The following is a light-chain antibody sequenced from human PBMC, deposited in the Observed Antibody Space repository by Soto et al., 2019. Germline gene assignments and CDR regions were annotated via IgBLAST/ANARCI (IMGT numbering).Light chain of an antibody. J-gene: IGKJ5*01. V-gene: IGKV3-11*01. Sequence: EIVLTQSPATLSLSPGGRATLSCRASQSVGSYLAWYQQKPGQAPRPLIYDASNRATGIPARFSGSGSGTDFTLTISSLEPEDFAVYYCQQRSNWPTITFGQGTRLEIK. CDR2: DAS. CDR1: QSVGSY. CDR3: QQRSNWPTIT.